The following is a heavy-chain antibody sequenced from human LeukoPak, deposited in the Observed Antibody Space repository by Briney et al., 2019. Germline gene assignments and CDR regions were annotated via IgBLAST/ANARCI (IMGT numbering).Heavy chain of an antibody. CDR1: GFTFSSYA. V-gene: IGHV3-23*01. J-gene: IGHJ3*02. CDR2: ISGSGGST. CDR3: TKGRYYYDSSDAFDI. D-gene: IGHD3-22*01. Sequence: GGSLRLSCAASGFTFSSYAMSWVRQAPGKGLEWVSAISGSGGSTYYADSVKGRFTISRDNSKNTLFLQMNSLRAEDTAVYYCTKGRYYYDSSDAFDIWGQGTMVTVSS.